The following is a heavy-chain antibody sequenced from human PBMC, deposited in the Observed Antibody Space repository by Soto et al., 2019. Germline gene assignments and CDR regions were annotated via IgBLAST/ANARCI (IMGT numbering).Heavy chain of an antibody. Sequence: SETLSLTCTVSGGSISSYYWSWIRQPPGKGLEWIGYIYYSGSTYYNPSLKSRVTISVDTSKNQFSLKLSSVTAADTAVYYCAGCRDFWSGYCNWFDPWGQGTLVTVSS. J-gene: IGHJ5*02. V-gene: IGHV4-59*06. D-gene: IGHD3-3*01. CDR2: IYYSGST. CDR3: AGCRDFWSGYCNWFDP. CDR1: GGSISSYY.